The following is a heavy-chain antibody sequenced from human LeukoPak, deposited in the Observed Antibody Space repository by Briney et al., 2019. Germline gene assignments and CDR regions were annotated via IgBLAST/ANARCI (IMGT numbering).Heavy chain of an antibody. D-gene: IGHD2-2*02. V-gene: IGHV3-15*01. CDR1: GFTFSNAW. Sequence: PGGSLRLSCAASGFTFSNAWMYWVRQPPGKGLEWVGRIKSKIDGGTTQYAAPVKGRFTISRDDSKNTLYLQMNSLKTEDTAVYYCTREYPYFDYWGQGTLVTVSS. J-gene: IGHJ4*02. CDR3: TREYPYFDY. CDR2: IKSKIDGGTT.